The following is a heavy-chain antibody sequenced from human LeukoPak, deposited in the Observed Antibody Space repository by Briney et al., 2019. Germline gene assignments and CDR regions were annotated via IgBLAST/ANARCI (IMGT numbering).Heavy chain of an antibody. CDR2: IYYSGST. V-gene: IGHV4-39*07. CDR1: GGSISSSSYY. Sequence: PSETLSLTCTVSGGSISSSSYYWGWIRQPPGKGLEWIGSIYYSGSTYYNPSLKSRVTISVDTSKNQFSLKLSSVTAADTAVYYCAARRAHYYYYYMDVWGKGTTVTVSS. J-gene: IGHJ6*03. CDR3: AARRAHYYYYYMDV.